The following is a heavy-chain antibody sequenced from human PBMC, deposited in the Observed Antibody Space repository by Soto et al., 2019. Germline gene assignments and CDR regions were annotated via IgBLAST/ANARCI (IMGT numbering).Heavy chain of an antibody. D-gene: IGHD6-13*01. CDR3: ARARGSSQNLDT. CDR1: GDSISRDY. CDR2: TYYSGLT. J-gene: IGHJ5*02. V-gene: IGHV4-59*01. Sequence: PSETLSLTCTVSGDSISRDYWSWMRQPPGKGLEWIGYTYYSGLTNTNPSLKSRLSISVDTSKNQFSLKLTSVTAADTAVYYCARARGSSQNLDTWGQGTLVTVSS.